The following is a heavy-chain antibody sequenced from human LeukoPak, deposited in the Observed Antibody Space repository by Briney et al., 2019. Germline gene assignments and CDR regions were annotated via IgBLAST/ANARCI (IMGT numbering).Heavy chain of an antibody. V-gene: IGHV3-21*01. J-gene: IGHJ4*02. CDR1: GFTFSSYS. CDR3: ARDMEEYFDY. D-gene: IGHD3-10*01. Sequence: GGSLRLSCAASGFTFSSYSMNWVRQAPGKGLEWVSSISSSSSYIYYADSVKGRFTISRDNAKNSLYLQMNSLRAEDTAVYHCARDMEEYFDYWGQGTLVTVSS. CDR2: ISSSSSYI.